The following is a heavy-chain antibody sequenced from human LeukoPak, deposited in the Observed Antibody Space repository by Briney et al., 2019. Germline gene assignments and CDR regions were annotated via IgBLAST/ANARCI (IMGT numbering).Heavy chain of an antibody. CDR3: ARVARLYSSSWYVRGLWFDP. D-gene: IGHD6-13*01. V-gene: IGHV1-46*01. CDR1: GYTFTSYY. Sequence: ASVKVSCKASGYTFTSYYMHWVRQAPGQGLEWMGIINPSGGSTSYAQKFQGRVTMTRDTSTSTVYMELSSLRSEDTAVYYCARVARLYSSSWYVRGLWFDPWGQGTLVTVSS. CDR2: INPSGGST. J-gene: IGHJ5*02.